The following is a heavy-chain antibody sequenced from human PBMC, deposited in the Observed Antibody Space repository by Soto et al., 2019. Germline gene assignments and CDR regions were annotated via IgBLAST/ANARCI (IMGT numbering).Heavy chain of an antibody. Sequence: GESLKISGKGSGYSFTSYWICWVRQMPGKGLEWMGIIYPGDSDTRYRPCFQDEDTVPAHKSISSVSMLWTSLKDSDTALYYCASYTSGDAFDICGQGTLVAVSS. CDR3: ASYTSGDAFDI. V-gene: IGHV5-51*01. CDR2: IYPGDSDT. D-gene: IGHD6-25*01. CDR1: GYSFTSYW. J-gene: IGHJ3*02.